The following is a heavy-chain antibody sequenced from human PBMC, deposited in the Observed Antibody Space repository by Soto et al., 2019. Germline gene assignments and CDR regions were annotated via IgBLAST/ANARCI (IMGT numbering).Heavy chain of an antibody. D-gene: IGHD3-9*01. CDR1: GFTFTSYG. Sequence: GGSLRLSCTASGFTFTSYGMGWVPQARGKGLQWVSTIRGDGGQTHYTDSVKGRFSISRDNSKNTVYLQMDSLRAEDTAMYFCARDVGLDSDDFFAYWGQGTQVTVSS. CDR2: IRGDGGQT. J-gene: IGHJ4*02. CDR3: ARDVGLDSDDFFAY. V-gene: IGHV3-23*01.